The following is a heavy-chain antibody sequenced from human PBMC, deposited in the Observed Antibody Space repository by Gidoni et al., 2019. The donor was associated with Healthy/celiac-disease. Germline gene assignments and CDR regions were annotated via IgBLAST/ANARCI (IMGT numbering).Heavy chain of an antibody. D-gene: IGHD2-2*01. J-gene: IGHJ6*03. CDR1: GFTFSGSA. CDR3: TVVVPAAIRYYYYMDV. Sequence: EVQLVESGGGLVQPGGSLKLSCAASGFTFSGSAMHWVRQASGKGLEWGGRIRSKANSYATAYAASVKGRFTISRDDSKNTAYLQMNSLKTEDTAVYYCTVVVPAAIRYYYYMDVWGKGTTVTVSS. V-gene: IGHV3-73*01. CDR2: IRSKANSYAT.